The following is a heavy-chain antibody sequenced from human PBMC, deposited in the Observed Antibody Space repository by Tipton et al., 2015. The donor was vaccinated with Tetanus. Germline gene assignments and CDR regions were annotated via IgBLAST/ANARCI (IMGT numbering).Heavy chain of an antibody. CDR2: IYHSGTT. Sequence: TLSLTCTVSGGPISSSNYYWGWIRQPPGKGLEWIGSIYHSGTTYYKPSLRSRVTMSVDTSKIQFSLKLSSVTAADTAVYYCARLSSTANDAHAFDIWGQGTMVTVSS. V-gene: IGHV4-39*01. J-gene: IGHJ3*02. CDR1: GGPISSSNYY. CDR3: ARLSSTANDAHAFDI. D-gene: IGHD2-21*02.